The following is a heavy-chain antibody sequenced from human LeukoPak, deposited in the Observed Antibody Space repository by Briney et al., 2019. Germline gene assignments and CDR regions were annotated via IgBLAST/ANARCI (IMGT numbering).Heavy chain of an antibody. J-gene: IGHJ4*02. CDR2: IYHSGST. D-gene: IGHD2-15*01. V-gene: IGHV4-38-2*02. CDR3: ARVRGGSSHYYFDY. CDR1: GYSISSGYY. Sequence: PSETLSLTCTVSGYSISSGYYWSWIRQPPGKGLEWIGSIYHSGSTYYNPSLKSRVTISVDTSKNQFSLKLSSVTAADTAVYYCARVRGGSSHYYFDYWGQGTLVTVSS.